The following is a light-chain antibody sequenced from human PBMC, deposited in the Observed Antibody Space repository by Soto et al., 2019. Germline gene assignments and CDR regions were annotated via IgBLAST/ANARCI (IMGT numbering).Light chain of an antibody. CDR2: DAF. J-gene: IGKJ4*01. V-gene: IGKV3-11*01. CDR3: QQRSNWFLA. Sequence: EIVLTQSPDTLSLSPGERATLSCRASQSVGTYLAWYQQKPGRAPRLLIYDAFNRATGIPTRFSGSGSGTDFTLTISRLEPEDFALYYCQQRSNWFLAFGGGTKVEIK. CDR1: QSVGTY.